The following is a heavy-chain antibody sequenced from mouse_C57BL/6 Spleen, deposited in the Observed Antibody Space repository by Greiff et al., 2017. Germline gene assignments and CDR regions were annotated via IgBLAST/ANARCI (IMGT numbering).Heavy chain of an antibody. J-gene: IGHJ3*01. CDR3: ARDDGYYLFAY. V-gene: IGHV5-17*01. Sequence: EVMLVESGGGLVKPGGSLKLSCAASGFTFSDYGMHWVRQAPEKGLEWVAYISSGSSTIYYADTVKGRFTISRANAKNTLFLQMTSLRSEDTAMYYCARDDGYYLFAYWGQGTLVTVSA. CDR2: ISSGSSTI. CDR1: GFTFSDYG. D-gene: IGHD2-3*01.